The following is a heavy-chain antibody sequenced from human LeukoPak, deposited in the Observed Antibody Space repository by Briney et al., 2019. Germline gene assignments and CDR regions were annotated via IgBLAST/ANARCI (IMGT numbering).Heavy chain of an antibody. J-gene: IGHJ4*02. D-gene: IGHD2-2*01. CDR3: TTLGSMYCSSSGCSPIFDY. V-gene: IGHV3-15*01. CDR1: GLIFSNTY. CDR2: IKNNVDGGTT. Sequence: GGSLRLSCAASGLIFSNTYFTWVRQAPGKGLEWVGHIKNNVDGGTTDYAAPVKGRFTISRDDSKHTVSLQMDSLKAEDTAVYYCTTLGSMYCSSSGCSPIFDYWGQGILVTVSS.